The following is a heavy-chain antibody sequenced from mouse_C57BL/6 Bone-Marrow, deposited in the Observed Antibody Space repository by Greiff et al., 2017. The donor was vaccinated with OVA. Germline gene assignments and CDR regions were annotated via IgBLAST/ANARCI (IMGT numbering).Heavy chain of an antibody. CDR1: GFNIKDDY. D-gene: IGHD2-13*01. Sequence: EVQRVESGAELVRPGASVKLSCTASGFNIKDDYMHWVKQRPEQGLEWIGWIDPENGDTEYASKFQGKATITADTSSNTAYLQLSSLTSEDTAVYYGTSYGDIDYWGQGTTLTVSS. CDR2: IDPENGDT. J-gene: IGHJ2*01. CDR3: TSYGDIDY. V-gene: IGHV14-4*01.